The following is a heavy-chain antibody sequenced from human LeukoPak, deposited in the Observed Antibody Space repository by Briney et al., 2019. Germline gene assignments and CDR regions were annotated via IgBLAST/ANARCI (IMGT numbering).Heavy chain of an antibody. CDR3: AAYYYDSYGAPDLNWFDP. D-gene: IGHD3-22*01. Sequence: GASVKVSCKASGYTFTSYGISWVRQAPGQGLEWMGWISAYNGNTNYAQKLQGRVTMTIDTSTSTAYMELRSLRSDDTAVYYCAAYYYDSYGAPDLNWFDPWGQGTLVTVSS. V-gene: IGHV1-18*01. J-gene: IGHJ5*02. CDR1: GYTFTSYG. CDR2: ISAYNGNT.